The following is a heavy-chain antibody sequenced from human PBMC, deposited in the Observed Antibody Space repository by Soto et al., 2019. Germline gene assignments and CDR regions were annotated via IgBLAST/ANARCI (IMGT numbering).Heavy chain of an antibody. Sequence: GGSLRLSCAASGFSFSSYWMTWVRQAPGKGLEWVANIKQDGREKYYVASVKGRFTISRDNGKNLLFLQMDSLTPDDTAVYYCAGDGVRNGAYNGWLDPWGQGTLVTVSS. V-gene: IGHV3-7*03. CDR1: GFSFSSYW. CDR3: AGDGVRNGAYNGWLDP. D-gene: IGHD3-16*01. CDR2: IKQDGREK. J-gene: IGHJ5*02.